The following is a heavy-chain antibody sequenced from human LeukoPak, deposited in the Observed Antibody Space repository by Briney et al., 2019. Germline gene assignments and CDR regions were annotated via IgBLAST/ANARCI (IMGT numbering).Heavy chain of an antibody. CDR2: ISSSSSYI. D-gene: IGHD3-9*01. Sequence: GGSLRLSCAASGFTFSSYSMNWVRQAPGKGLEWVSSISSSSSYIYYADSVKGRFTISRDDAKNSLYLQMNSLRAEDTAVYYCAGDFYDILTGYSVYYFDYWGQGTLVTVSS. CDR1: GFTFSSYS. V-gene: IGHV3-21*01. CDR3: AGDFYDILTGYSVYYFDY. J-gene: IGHJ4*02.